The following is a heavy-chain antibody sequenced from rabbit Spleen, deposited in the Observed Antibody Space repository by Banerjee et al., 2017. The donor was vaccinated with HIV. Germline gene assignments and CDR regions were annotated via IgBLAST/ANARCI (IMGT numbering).Heavy chain of an antibody. CDR3: ARDLDGVIGWNFGW. CDR1: GFSFNSDYY. D-gene: IGHD1-1*01. CDR2: IYAGSFDST. Sequence: QSLEESGGDLVKPGASLTLTCTASGFSFNSDYYMCWVRQAPGKGLEWIACIYAGSFDSTVYATWAKGRFTFSKTSSTTVTLQMTSLTAADTATYFCARDLDGVIGWNFGWWGPGTLVTVS. J-gene: IGHJ4*01. V-gene: IGHV1S40*01.